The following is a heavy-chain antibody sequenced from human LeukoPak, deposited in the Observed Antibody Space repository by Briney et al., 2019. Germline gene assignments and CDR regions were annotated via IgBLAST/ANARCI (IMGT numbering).Heavy chain of an antibody. V-gene: IGHV3-74*01. Sequence: PGGSLRLSCAASGFTFSSYWMHWVRQAPGKGLVWVSRINSDGSSTSYADSVKGRFTISRDNAKNTLYLQMNSLRAEDTAVYYCARDYYGSGSYRSGWYFDLWGRGTLVTVSS. CDR1: GFTFSSYW. CDR2: INSDGSST. CDR3: ARDYYGSGSYRSGWYFDL. J-gene: IGHJ2*01. D-gene: IGHD3-10*01.